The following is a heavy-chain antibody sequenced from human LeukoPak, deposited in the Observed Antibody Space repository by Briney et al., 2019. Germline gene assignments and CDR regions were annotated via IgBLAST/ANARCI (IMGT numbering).Heavy chain of an antibody. CDR1: GGSISSYY. CDR2: IYYSGST. J-gene: IGHJ4*02. Sequence: SETLSLTCTVSGGSISSYYWSWIRQPPGKGLEWIGYIYYSGSTNYNPSLKSRVTISVDTSKNQFSLKLSSVTAADTAVYYCARLYCSGGSCLGDYWGQGTLVTVSS. V-gene: IGHV4-59*01. D-gene: IGHD2-15*01. CDR3: ARLYCSGGSCLGDY.